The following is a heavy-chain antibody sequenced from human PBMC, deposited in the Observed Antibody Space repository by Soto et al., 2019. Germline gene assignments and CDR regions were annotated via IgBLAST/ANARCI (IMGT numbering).Heavy chain of an antibody. V-gene: IGHV4-59*01. Sequence: SETLSLTCTVSGGSISCYSWGWIRQSPGKGLEWIGYIYYSGSTNYNPSLKSRVTISVDTSKNRFSLKLSSVTVADSAMYYCARAQAAYYFDYCGQGTVVTVSS. D-gene: IGHD2-15*01. CDR2: IYYSGST. CDR1: GGSISCYS. J-gene: IGHJ4*02. CDR3: ARAQAAYYFDY.